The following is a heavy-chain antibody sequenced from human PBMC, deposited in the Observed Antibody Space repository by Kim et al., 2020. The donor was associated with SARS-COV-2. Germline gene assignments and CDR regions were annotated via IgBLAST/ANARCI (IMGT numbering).Heavy chain of an antibody. J-gene: IGHJ4*02. CDR3: AKGREFYDILTGYYFPYYFDY. D-gene: IGHD3-9*01. Sequence: FTISRDNSKNTLYLQMNSLRAEDTAVYYCAKGREFYDILTGYYFPYYFDYWGQGTLVTVSS. V-gene: IGHV3-23*01.